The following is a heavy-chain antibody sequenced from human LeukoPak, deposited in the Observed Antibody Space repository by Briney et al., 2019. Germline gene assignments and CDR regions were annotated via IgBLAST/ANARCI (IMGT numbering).Heavy chain of an antibody. CDR2: NSDSGAST. V-gene: IGHV3-23*01. Sequence: GGSLRLSCAASRFTFSSYAMSWVRQAPGNGPEWVSGNSDSGASTYYPDSVKGRFTISRDNSKNTVYLQMNSLRADDSAVYYCAIAKGPVGIAMAGTFGYWGQGTLVTVSS. CDR1: RFTFSSYA. J-gene: IGHJ4*02. CDR3: AIAKGPVGIAMAGTFGY. D-gene: IGHD6-19*01.